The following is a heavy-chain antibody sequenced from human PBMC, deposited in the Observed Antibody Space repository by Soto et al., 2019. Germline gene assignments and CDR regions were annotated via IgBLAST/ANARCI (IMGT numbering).Heavy chain of an antibody. CDR3: AKGARYSSGTNWFDP. CDR1: GFTVRRNG. CDR2: ICSGGDT. J-gene: IGHJ5*02. Sequence: GGCTRLSCAASGFTVRRNGVSWVRQNPGKGLEWVSVICSGGDTYYADSVKGRFTTSRHNSKNTLYLQMNSLRAEDTAVYFCAKGARYSSGTNWFDPWGQGTLVTVSS. D-gene: IGHD6-19*01. V-gene: IGHV3-66*01.